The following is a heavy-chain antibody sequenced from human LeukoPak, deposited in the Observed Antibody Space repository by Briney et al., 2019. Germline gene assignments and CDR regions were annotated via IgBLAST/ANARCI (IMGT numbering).Heavy chain of an antibody. CDR2: IKSKTDGGTT. V-gene: IGHV3-15*01. CDR3: TTDRTLYYDSSGYYNAFDI. Sequence: GGSLRLSCAASGFIFSSYEMNWVRQAPGKGLEWVGRIKSKTDGGTTDYAAPVKGRFTISRDDSKNTLYLQMNSLKTEDTAVYYCTTDRTLYYDSSGYYNAFDIWGQGTMVTVSS. J-gene: IGHJ3*02. CDR1: GFIFSSYE. D-gene: IGHD3-22*01.